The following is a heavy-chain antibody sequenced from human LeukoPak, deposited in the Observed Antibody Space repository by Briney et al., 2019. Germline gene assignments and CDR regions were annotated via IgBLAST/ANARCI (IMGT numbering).Heavy chain of an antibody. Sequence: SETLSLTCTLSGGSISSGGYYWSWIRQHPGKGLQWIGYIYNTGSTYYNPSLESLFTISVNTSNNQLFLKLSAVTVADTAGYYGGREGGARLGGGAFDIWGQGTMVTVSS. CDR1: GGSISSGGYY. CDR3: GREGGARLGGGAFDI. J-gene: IGHJ3*02. V-gene: IGHV4-31*01. D-gene: IGHD1-26*01. CDR2: IYNTGST.